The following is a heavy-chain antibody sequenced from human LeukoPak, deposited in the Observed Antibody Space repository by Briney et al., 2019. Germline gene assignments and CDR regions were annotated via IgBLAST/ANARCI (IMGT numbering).Heavy chain of an antibody. J-gene: IGHJ4*02. Sequence: SETLSLTCTVSGGSISSYYWSWIRQPPGKGLEWIGYIYYSGSTNYNPSLKSRVTISVDTSKNQFSLKLSSVTAADTAVYYCARRGNWGFFDYWGQGTLVTVSS. CDR2: IYYSGST. V-gene: IGHV4-59*08. CDR3: ARRGNWGFFDY. D-gene: IGHD7-27*01. CDR1: GGSISSYY.